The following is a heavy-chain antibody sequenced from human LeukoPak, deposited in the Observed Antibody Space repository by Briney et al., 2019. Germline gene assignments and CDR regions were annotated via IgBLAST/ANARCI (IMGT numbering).Heavy chain of an antibody. V-gene: IGHV4-59*01. Sequence: SETLSLTCTVSGGSTSSYYWSWIRQPPGKGLEWIGYIYYSGTTKYNPSLKSRVTISVDTSKNQFSLQLNSVTSEDTAVYYCARGNKYCSGGTCYSRNFDYWGQGTLVTVSS. D-gene: IGHD2-15*01. CDR1: GGSTSSYY. CDR3: ARGNKYCSGGTCYSRNFDY. CDR2: IYYSGTT. J-gene: IGHJ4*02.